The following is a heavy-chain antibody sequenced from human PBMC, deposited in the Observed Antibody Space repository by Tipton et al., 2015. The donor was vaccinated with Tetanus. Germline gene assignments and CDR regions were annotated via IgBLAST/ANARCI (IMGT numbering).Heavy chain of an antibody. CDR1: GGTFSSYA. CDR3: ARGRSGYERDY. J-gene: IGHJ4*02. CDR2: IIPILGIA. Sequence: QSGPEVKKPGSSVKVSCKASGGTFSSYAISWVRQAPGQGLEWMGRIIPILGIANYAQKFQGRVTITADKSTSTAYMELSSLRSEDTAVYYCARGRSGYERDYWDQGTLVTVSS. V-gene: IGHV1-69*04. D-gene: IGHD5-12*01.